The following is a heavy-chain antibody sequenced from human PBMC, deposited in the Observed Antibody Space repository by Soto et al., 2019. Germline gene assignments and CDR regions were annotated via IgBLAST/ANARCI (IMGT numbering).Heavy chain of an antibody. V-gene: IGHV1-8*01. CDR3: ARPGFTMVRGVVPRYYMDV. D-gene: IGHD3-10*01. J-gene: IGHJ6*03. Sequence: ASVKVSCKASGYTFTSYDINWVRQATGQGLEWLGWMNPNSGNTDYSQKFQGRVTITRNTSISTAYMELSSLRSEDTAVYYCARPGFTMVRGVVPRYYMDVWGKGTTVTVSS. CDR1: GYTFTSYD. CDR2: MNPNSGNT.